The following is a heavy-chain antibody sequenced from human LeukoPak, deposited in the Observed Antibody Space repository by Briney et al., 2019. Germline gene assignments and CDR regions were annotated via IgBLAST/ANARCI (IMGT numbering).Heavy chain of an antibody. V-gene: IGHV3-73*01. CDR3: TRHAGTTIFGVVGEAFDI. Sequence: PGGSLRLSCAASGFTCSGSAMHWVHQASGKGLEWVGRIRSKANSYATAYAASVKGRFTISRDDSKNTAYLQMNSLKTEDTAVYYCTRHAGTTIFGVVGEAFDIWGQGTMVTVSS. CDR2: IRSKANSYAT. CDR1: GFTCSGSA. D-gene: IGHD3-3*01. J-gene: IGHJ3*02.